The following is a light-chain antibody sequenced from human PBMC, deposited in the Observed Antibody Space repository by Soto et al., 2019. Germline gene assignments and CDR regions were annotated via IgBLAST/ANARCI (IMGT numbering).Light chain of an antibody. CDR2: GAS. CDR1: QSVGSD. Sequence: ELVMTQSPATLSVSPGERATLSCRASQSVGSDLAWYQHTPGQPPRLLIYGASTRATGIPGRFSGSGSGTEFTPTISSLQSEDFAVYFCQQYNNWPPWTFGQGTKVDIK. CDR3: QQYNNWPPWT. V-gene: IGKV3-15*01. J-gene: IGKJ1*01.